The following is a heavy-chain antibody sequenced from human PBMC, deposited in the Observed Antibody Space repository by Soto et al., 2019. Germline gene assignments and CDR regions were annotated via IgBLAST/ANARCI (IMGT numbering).Heavy chain of an antibody. D-gene: IGHD6-19*01. Sequence: GASVKVSCKASGYTFTGYYMHWVRQAPGQGLEWMGWINPNSGGTNYAQKFQGRVTMTRDTSISTAYMELSRLRSDDTAVYYCARLPSARSYSSGWFSAYGMDVWGQGTTVTVSS. J-gene: IGHJ6*02. CDR3: ARLPSARSYSSGWFSAYGMDV. CDR1: GYTFTGYY. CDR2: INPNSGGT. V-gene: IGHV1-2*02.